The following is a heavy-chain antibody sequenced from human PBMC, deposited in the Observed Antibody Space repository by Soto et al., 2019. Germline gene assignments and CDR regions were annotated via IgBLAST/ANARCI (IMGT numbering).Heavy chain of an antibody. Sequence: EVQLVESGGGLVQPGGSLRLSCAASGFTFSTYWMSWVRQAPGKGLEWVANIKHDGSEKYYVDSVKGRFTISRDNAKNSVFLQMNSLRDEDAAVYYCARSVATPGDYWGQGTRVIVSS. V-gene: IGHV3-7*01. J-gene: IGHJ4*02. CDR2: IKHDGSEK. CDR1: GFTFSTYW. D-gene: IGHD6-13*01. CDR3: ARSVATPGDY.